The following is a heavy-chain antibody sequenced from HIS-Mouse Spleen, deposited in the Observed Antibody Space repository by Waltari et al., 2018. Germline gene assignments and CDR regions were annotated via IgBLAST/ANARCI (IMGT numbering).Heavy chain of an antibody. Sequence: QLQLQESGPGLVKPSETLSLTCTVSGGSISSSSYYWGWIRQPPGKGLEWMGSNYYSGTPYTNPALKSRVTISVDTSKNQFSLKLSSVTAADTAVYYCAREFGLLPPISSRDYDAFDIWGQGTMVTVSS. J-gene: IGHJ3*02. CDR2: NYYSGTP. CDR1: GGSISSSSYY. CDR3: AREFGLLPPISSRDYDAFDI. D-gene: IGHD3-10*01. V-gene: IGHV4-39*07.